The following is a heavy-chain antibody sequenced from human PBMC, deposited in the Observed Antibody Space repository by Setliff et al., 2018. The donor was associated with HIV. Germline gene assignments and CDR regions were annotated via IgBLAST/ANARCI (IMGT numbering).Heavy chain of an antibody. CDR3: ARGTGYIGYDYSFDY. D-gene: IGHD5-12*01. J-gene: IGHJ4*02. V-gene: IGHV4-4*09. CDR1: GDSISSYF. CDR2: RSTTGST. Sequence: ETLSLTCTVSGDSISSYFWSWIRQSPGKGLEWIGFRSTTGSTNYNPSLKSRVTMSLDTSKNQFSLKLNSVTALDTAVYYCARGTGYIGYDYSFDYWGQGTLVTVSS.